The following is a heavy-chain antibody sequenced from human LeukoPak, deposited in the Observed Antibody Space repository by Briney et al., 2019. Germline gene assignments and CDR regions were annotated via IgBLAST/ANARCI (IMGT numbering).Heavy chain of an antibody. V-gene: IGHV4-4*02. CDR3: ARAPYSSGWYLVDY. J-gene: IGHJ4*02. Sequence: KASETLSLTCAVSGGSISSSNWWSWVRQPPGKGLEWIGEIYHSGSTNYNPSLKSRVTISVDTSKNQFSLKLSSVTAADTAVYYCARAPYSSGWYLVDYWGQGTLVTVSS. CDR2: IYHSGST. CDR1: GGSISSSNW. D-gene: IGHD6-19*01.